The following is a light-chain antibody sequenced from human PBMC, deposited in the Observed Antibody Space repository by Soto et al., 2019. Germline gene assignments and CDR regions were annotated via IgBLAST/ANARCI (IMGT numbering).Light chain of an antibody. Sequence: QSVLTQPTSVSEAPRQRVTISCSGSSSNIGNNAVNWYQQLPGKAPKLLIYYDDLLPSGVSDRFSGSKSGTSASLAISGLHSEDEADYYCAAWDDSLNGVVFGGGTKVTVL. V-gene: IGLV1-36*01. CDR1: SSNIGNNA. CDR2: YDD. CDR3: AAWDDSLNGVV. J-gene: IGLJ2*01.